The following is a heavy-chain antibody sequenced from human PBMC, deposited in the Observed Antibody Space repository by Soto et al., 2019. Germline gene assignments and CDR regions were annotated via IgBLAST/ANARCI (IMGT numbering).Heavy chain of an antibody. Sequence: EVQLVESGGGLVQPGGSLRLSCAASGFTFSSYDMHWVRPATGKGLEWVSAIGTAGDTYYPGSVKGRFTISRENAKNSLYLQMNSLRAGDTAVYYCARKSGHAGGEFDYWGQGTLVTVSS. CDR2: IGTAGDT. CDR3: ARKSGHAGGEFDY. J-gene: IGHJ4*02. CDR1: GFTFSSYD. D-gene: IGHD3-16*01. V-gene: IGHV3-13*01.